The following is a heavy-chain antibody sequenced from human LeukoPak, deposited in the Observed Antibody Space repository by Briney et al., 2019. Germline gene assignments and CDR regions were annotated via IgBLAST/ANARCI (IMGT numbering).Heavy chain of an antibody. CDR3: AKLGGHPLHNYYVGV. V-gene: IGHV3-23*01. Sequence: GGSLRLSCAASGFSFSSYAMSWVRQAPGKGLEWVSGILDSGYSTYYANSVKGRFTISRDNSNNTLYLQMNSLRAEDTAVYYCAKLGGHPLHNYYVGVWGKGTTVAVSS. CDR1: GFSFSSYA. J-gene: IGHJ6*03. CDR2: ILDSGYST. D-gene: IGHD3-16*01.